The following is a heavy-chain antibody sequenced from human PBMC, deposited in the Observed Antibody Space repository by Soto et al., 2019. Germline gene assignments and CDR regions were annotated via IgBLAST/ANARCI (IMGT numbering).Heavy chain of an antibody. CDR1: GFTFSDYY. CDR2: ISSSGSTI. J-gene: IGHJ4*02. CDR3: ARDSAVYYYGSGNRKKFDY. V-gene: IGHV3-11*01. D-gene: IGHD3-10*01. Sequence: PGGSLRLSCAASGFTFSDYYMSWIRQAPGKGLEWVSYISSSGSTIYYADSVKGRFTISRDNAKNSLYLQMNSLRAEDTAVYYCARDSAVYYYGSGNRKKFDYWGQGTLVTVSS.